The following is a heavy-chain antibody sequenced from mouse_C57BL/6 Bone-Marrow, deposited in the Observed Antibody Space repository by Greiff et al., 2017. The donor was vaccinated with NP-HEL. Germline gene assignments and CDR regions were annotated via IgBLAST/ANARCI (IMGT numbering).Heavy chain of an antibody. D-gene: IGHD1-1*01. CDR1: GYTFTSYW. CDR2: INPSNGGT. Sequence: QVQLQQPGTELVKPGASVKLSCKASGYTFTSYWMHWVQQRPGQGLEWIGNINPSNGGTNYNEKFKGKATLTAGNSSSTAYMQLSSLTSEASAVYYGARSGFRYYGSSWGFAYWGQGTLVTVSA. CDR3: ARSGFRYYGSSWGFAY. J-gene: IGHJ3*01. V-gene: IGHV1-53*01.